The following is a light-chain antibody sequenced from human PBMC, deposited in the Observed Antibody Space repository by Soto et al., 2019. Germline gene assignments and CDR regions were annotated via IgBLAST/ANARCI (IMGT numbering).Light chain of an antibody. V-gene: IGLV1-40*01. Sequence: QPVLTQPPSVSGAPGQRVTISCTGSSSNIGAGYDVDWYQQLPGTAPKLLIYGNNNRPSGVPDRFSGSKSGTSASLAITGLQADDEADYYCQSYDSSLSGVVFGGGTQLTVL. CDR3: QSYDSSLSGVV. CDR2: GNN. CDR1: SSNIGAGYD. J-gene: IGLJ2*01.